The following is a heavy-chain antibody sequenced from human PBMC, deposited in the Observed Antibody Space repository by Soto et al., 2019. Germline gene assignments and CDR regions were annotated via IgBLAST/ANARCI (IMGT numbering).Heavy chain of an antibody. Sequence: QVQLVESGGGVVQPGRSLSLSCAASGFTFSHYALHWVRQAPGKGLEWVAGISYDGGNEYYADSEKGRFTISRDSPKNTLYLQMNSLRPEDTAVYYCVKGGTTSAFSTFDIWGRGTVVTVSS. V-gene: IGHV3-30*18. CDR2: ISYDGGNE. CDR1: GFTFSHYA. J-gene: IGHJ3*02. D-gene: IGHD1-1*01. CDR3: VKGGTTSAFSTFDI.